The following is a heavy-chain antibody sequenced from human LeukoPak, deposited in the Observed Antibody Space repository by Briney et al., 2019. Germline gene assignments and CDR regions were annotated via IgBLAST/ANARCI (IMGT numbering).Heavy chain of an antibody. V-gene: IGHV4-59*01. CDR2: IYYSGST. D-gene: IGHD3-3*01. J-gene: IGHJ5*02. Sequence: PSETLSLTCTVSGDSISSYYCSWIRQPPGKGLEWIGYIYYSGSTTYNPSLKSRVTISVGTSKNQFSLKLSSVTAADTAVYYCARRLRSSTIFDPWGQGTLVTVSS. CDR1: GDSISSYY. CDR3: ARRLRSSTIFDP.